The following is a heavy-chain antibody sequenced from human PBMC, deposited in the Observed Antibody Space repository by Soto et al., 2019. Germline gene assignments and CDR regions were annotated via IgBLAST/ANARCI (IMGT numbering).Heavy chain of an antibody. J-gene: IGHJ6*02. V-gene: IGHV3-30-3*01. CDR2: IAYDGINT. Sequence: PGGSLRLSCVASGFTFGTYAIHGVRQALGKRLQWVALIAYDGINTYYADAVKGRFTISRDNSKSTLPLQMSSLRPEDTGVYFCARVTPGNNLYYFSGLDVWGQGISVTVSS. CDR1: GFTFGTYA. D-gene: IGHD1-1*01. CDR3: ARVTPGNNLYYFSGLDV.